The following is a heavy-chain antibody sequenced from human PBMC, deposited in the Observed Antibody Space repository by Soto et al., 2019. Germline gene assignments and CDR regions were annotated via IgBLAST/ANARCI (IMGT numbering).Heavy chain of an antibody. V-gene: IGHV1-69*13. D-gene: IGHD3-10*01. Sequence: ASVKVSCKASGGTFSSYAISWVRQAPGQGLEWMGGIIPIFGTANYAQKFQGRVTITADESTSTAYMELSSLRSEDTAVYYCASYYGSGSYYTRGYYSYGMDVWGQGTTVTVSS. CDR1: GGTFSSYA. CDR3: ASYYGSGSYYTRGYYSYGMDV. CDR2: IIPIFGTA. J-gene: IGHJ6*02.